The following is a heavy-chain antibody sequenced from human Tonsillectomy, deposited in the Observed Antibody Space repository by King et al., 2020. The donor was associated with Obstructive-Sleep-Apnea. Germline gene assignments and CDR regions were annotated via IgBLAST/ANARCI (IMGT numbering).Heavy chain of an antibody. V-gene: IGHV3-23*04. Sequence: VQLVESGGGLVQPGGSLRLSCEGSGFTLGNYAMNWVRQAPGKGLEWVSSISGSGGSTYYADSVKGRFTILRDNYKNTLYLQTNSLRAEDTALYYCARVSERGYCASTSCRAYGMDVWGQGTPVTVSS. CDR2: ISGSGGST. D-gene: IGHD2-2*01. J-gene: IGHJ6*02. CDR3: ARVSERGYCASTSCRAYGMDV. CDR1: GFTLGNYA.